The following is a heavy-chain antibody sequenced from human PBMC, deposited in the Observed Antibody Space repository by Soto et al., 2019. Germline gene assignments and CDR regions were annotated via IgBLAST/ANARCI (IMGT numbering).Heavy chain of an antibody. CDR2: ISSNGGST. V-gene: IGHV3-64D*08. CDR3: VNGMDRYYGSGSSHLFDY. J-gene: IGHJ4*02. CDR1: GFTFSSYA. Sequence: PRGSLRLSCSASGFTFSSYALHWVRQAPGKGLEYVSAISSNGGSTYYADTVKVRFTISRDNSKNTLYLQISSLRAEDTAVYYSVNGMDRYYGSGSSHLFDYWGQGTLVTVSS. D-gene: IGHD3-10*01.